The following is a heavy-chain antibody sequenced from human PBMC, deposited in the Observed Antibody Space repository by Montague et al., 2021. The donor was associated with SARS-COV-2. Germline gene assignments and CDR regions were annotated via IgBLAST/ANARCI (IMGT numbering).Heavy chain of an antibody. CDR3: ARHETCAPPFRS. D-gene: IGHD2/OR15-2a*01. J-gene: IGHJ5*02. CDR2: IYYSGRT. V-gene: IGHV4-39*01. CDR1: GGTIIRSDYY. Sequence: SETLSLTCTVSGGTIIRSDYYWGWIRQAPGKGMEWIGSIYYSGRTKYTPALKTRLSMSIDKSKNQFSLRLNSVSAADTSIYYCARHETCAPPFRSWGPGTLVTASS.